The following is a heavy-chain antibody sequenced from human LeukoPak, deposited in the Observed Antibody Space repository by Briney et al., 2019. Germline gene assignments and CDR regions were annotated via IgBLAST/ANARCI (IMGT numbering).Heavy chain of an antibody. D-gene: IGHD1-26*01. Sequence: SETLSFTCTVSGGSINNYYGSWIRQPPGKGLEWIGYVYYTGSTNYNSSLKSRVTISVDTSKNQFSLKLSSVTAADTAVYCCARSNRFLVGSPIWGQGTLVTVSS. J-gene: IGHJ3*02. V-gene: IGHV4-59*01. CDR1: GGSINNYY. CDR2: VYYTGST. CDR3: ARSNRFLVGSPI.